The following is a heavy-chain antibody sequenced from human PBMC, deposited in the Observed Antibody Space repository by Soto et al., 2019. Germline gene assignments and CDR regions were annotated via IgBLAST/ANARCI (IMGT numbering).Heavy chain of an antibody. V-gene: IGHV3-33*01. CDR2: IWYDGSNE. D-gene: IGHD6-19*01. CDR1: GFIFSNFG. Sequence: QVQLVESGGGVVQPGRSLRLSCAASGFIFSNFGMHWVRQAPGKGLEWVAVIWYDGSNEYYADSVKGRFTISKDNSKNMLYLQMNSLRADDTAVYYCARDDIPGITVATYGLDVWGQGTTVTVSS. CDR3: ARDDIPGITVATYGLDV. J-gene: IGHJ6*02.